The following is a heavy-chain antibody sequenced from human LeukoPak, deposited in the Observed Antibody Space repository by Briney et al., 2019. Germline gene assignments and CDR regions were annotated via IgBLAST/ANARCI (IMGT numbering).Heavy chain of an antibody. CDR1: GFTFSSYE. Sequence: PGGSLRLSCAASGFTFSSYEMNWVRQAPGKGLQWISYISFSGSPIYNVDSVKGRFTISRDNAKNSLFLQMNSLRAEDTAVYYCARDRFDSAAFDIWGQGTMVTVSS. CDR2: ISFSGSPI. CDR3: ARDRFDSAAFDI. D-gene: IGHD1-26*01. J-gene: IGHJ3*02. V-gene: IGHV3-48*03.